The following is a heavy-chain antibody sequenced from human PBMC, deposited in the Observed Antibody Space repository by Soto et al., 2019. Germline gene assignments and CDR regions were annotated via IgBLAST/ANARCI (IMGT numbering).Heavy chain of an antibody. CDR3: AQVDDSSSHIFDY. CDR2: ISGSGGST. Sequence: EVQLLESGGGLVQPGGSLRLSCAASGFTFSSYAMSWVRQPPGKGRGWVSAISGSGGSTYYADSVKGRFTTSRDNSKNTLYLQMNSLRAEDTAVYYCAQVDDSSSHIFDYWGQGTLVTVSS. D-gene: IGHD6-13*01. J-gene: IGHJ4*02. CDR1: GFTFSSYA. V-gene: IGHV3-23*01.